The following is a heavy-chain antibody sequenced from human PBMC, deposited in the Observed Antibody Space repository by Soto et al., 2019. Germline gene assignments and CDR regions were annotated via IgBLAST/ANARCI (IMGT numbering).Heavy chain of an antibody. CDR3: AKAQTGPSTAISYWYFDL. CDR1: GFTFSSYA. V-gene: IGHV3-23*01. Sequence: GGSLRLSSAASGFTFSSYAMSWVRQAPGKGLEWVSAISGSGGSTYYADSVKGRFTISRDNSKNTLYLQMNSLRAEDTAVYYCAKAQTGPSTAISYWYFDLWGRGTLVTVSS. CDR2: ISGSGGST. D-gene: IGHD1-1*01. J-gene: IGHJ2*01.